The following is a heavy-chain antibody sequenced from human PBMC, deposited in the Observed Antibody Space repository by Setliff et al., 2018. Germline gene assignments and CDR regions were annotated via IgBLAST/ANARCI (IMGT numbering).Heavy chain of an antibody. CDR1: GFAFSSYT. V-gene: IGHV3-21*01. J-gene: IGHJ4*02. D-gene: IGHD3-10*01. CDR2: ISRSGDYV. Sequence: GESLKISCAASGFAFSSYTINWVRQAPGKGLEWVSSISRSGDYVYYADSVMGRFTISRDNAKNSLFLQMNSLKAEDTAMYYCARDWAFPGSLDFWGQGTLVTVSS. CDR3: ARDWAFPGSLDF.